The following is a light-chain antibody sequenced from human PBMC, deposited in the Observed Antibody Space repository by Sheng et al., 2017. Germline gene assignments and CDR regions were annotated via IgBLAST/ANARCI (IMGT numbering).Light chain of an antibody. CDR1: QSISIW. CDR3: QQYHSNSS. CDR2: KAS. Sequence: DIQMTQSPSTLSASVGDRVTITCRASQSISIWLAWYQQKPGKAPKLLIYKASSLESGVPSRFSGSASGTEFTLTISSLQPDDFAAYYCQQYHSNSSFDPGTKVDIK. J-gene: IGKJ3*01. V-gene: IGKV1-5*03.